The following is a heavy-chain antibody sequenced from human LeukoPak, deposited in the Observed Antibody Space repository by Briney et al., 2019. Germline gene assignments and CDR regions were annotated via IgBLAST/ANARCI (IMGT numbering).Heavy chain of an antibody. V-gene: IGHV3-53*01. D-gene: IGHD1-1*01. CDR2: IYTTGKS. J-gene: IGHJ4*02. CDR3: AKVSPTGRAFDC. Sequence: VGSLRLSCAASGFTVSINYMSWVRQAPGEGLEWVSVIYTTGKSYYADSVKGRFSISRDNSKNTVYLQMNSLRAEDTAVYYCAKVSPTGRAFDCWGQGTLVTVSS. CDR1: GFTVSINY.